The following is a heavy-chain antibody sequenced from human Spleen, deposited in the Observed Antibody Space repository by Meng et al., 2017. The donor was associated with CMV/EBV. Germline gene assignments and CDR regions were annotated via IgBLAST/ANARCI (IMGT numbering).Heavy chain of an antibody. D-gene: IGHD6-19*01. CDR1: GFTFSRYA. J-gene: IGHJ4*02. V-gene: IGHV3-30*04. CDR3: AAHSSGWLEGAFDY. Sequence: LSLTCAASGFTFSRYAMHWVRQAPGMGLEWVAIITYDGINKYYADSLKGRFTISRDNSRNTLYLQVNSLRTEDTAVYYCAAHSSGWLEGAFDYWGQGTLVTVSS. CDR2: ITYDGINK.